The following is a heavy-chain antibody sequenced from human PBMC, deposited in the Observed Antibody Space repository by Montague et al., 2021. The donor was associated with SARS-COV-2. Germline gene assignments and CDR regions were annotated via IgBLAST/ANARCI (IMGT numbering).Heavy chain of an antibody. Sequence: ETLSLTCSVAGDSINNSRYYWGWIRQPPGKGLEWIGTIYYSGSAYYNPSLKSRVTISVDTSKDQFSLKLNSVTATDTAVYYCARLESTRGVIIRGAFHIWGQGTTVTVSS. J-gene: IGHJ3*02. CDR1: GDSINNSRYY. V-gene: IGHV4-39*01. D-gene: IGHD3-10*01. CDR3: ARLESTRGVIIRGAFHI. CDR2: IYYSGSA.